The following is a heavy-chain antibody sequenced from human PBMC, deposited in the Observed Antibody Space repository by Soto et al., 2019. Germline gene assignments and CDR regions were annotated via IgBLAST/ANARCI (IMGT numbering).Heavy chain of an antibody. Sequence: SETLSLTCAVSGGSISSGGYSWSWIRQPPGKGLEWIGYIYHSGSTYYNPSLKSRVTISVDRSKNQFSLRLSSVTAADTAVYYCARVPDRWGQGTQVTVSS. D-gene: IGHD2-2*01. CDR3: ARVPDR. CDR2: IYHSGST. CDR1: GGSISSGGYS. V-gene: IGHV4-30-2*01. J-gene: IGHJ5*02.